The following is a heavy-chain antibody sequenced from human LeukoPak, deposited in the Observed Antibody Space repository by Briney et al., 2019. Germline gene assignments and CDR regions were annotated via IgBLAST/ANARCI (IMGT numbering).Heavy chain of an antibody. CDR3: ARDRGSSSWGEAFDY. Sequence: SETLSLTCTVSGGSISSSSYYWGWIRQPPGKGLEWIGSIYYSGSTYYNPSLKSRVTISVDTSKNQFSLKLSSVTAADTAVYYCARDRGSSSWGEAFDYWGQGTLVTVSS. D-gene: IGHD6-13*01. J-gene: IGHJ4*02. CDR1: GGSISSSSYY. V-gene: IGHV4-39*07. CDR2: IYYSGST.